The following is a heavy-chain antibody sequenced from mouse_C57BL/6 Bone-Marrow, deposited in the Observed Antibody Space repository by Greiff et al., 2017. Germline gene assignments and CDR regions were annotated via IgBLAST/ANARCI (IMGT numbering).Heavy chain of an antibody. CDR2: IHPNSGST. V-gene: IGHV1-64*01. CDR3: ARQRGNYRAWFAY. CDR1: GYTFTSYW. Sequence: QVQLQQPGAELVKPGASVKLSCKASGYTFTSYWMHWVKQRPGQGLEWIGMIHPNSGSTNYNEKFKSKATLTVDKSSSTAYMQLSSLTSEDSAVYYCARQRGNYRAWFAYWGQGTLVTVSA. D-gene: IGHD2-1*01. J-gene: IGHJ3*01.